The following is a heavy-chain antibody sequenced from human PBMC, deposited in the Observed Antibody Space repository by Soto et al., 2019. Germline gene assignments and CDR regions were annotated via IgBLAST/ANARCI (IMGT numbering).Heavy chain of an antibody. Sequence: QVQLVESGGGVVQPGRSLRLSCAASGFTFSSFGMHWVRQAPGKGLEWVALIVDDGTNKYYADSVKGRFTISRDNSKNALYLQLNSLRPEDTAVYYCAKDRQYDFWTVEYWGQGTLVTVSS. D-gene: IGHD3-3*01. J-gene: IGHJ4*02. CDR2: IVDDGTNK. CDR1: GFTFSSFG. V-gene: IGHV3-30*18. CDR3: AKDRQYDFWTVEY.